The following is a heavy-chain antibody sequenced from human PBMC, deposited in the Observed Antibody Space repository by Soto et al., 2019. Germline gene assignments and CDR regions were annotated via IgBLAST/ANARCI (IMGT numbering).Heavy chain of an antibody. V-gene: IGHV3-30*18. J-gene: IGHJ4*02. CDR1: GFTFSSYG. Sequence: PGGSLRLSCAASGFTFSSYGMHWVRQAPGKGLEWVAVISYDGSNKYYADSVKGRFTISRDNSKNTLYLQMNSLRAEDTAVYYCAKGAGSSGYYLNFDYWGQGTLVIVSS. CDR2: ISYDGSNK. D-gene: IGHD3-22*01. CDR3: AKGAGSSGYYLNFDY.